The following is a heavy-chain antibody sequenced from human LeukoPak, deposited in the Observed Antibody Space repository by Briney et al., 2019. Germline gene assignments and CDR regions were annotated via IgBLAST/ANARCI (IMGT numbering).Heavy chain of an antibody. CDR3: AEDWKTFQNIVVVVAATPPDY. CDR2: ISSGSSTI. D-gene: IGHD2-15*01. V-gene: IGHV3-48*04. Sequence: GGSLRLSCAASGFTFSNYSMNWVRQAPGKGLEWVSYISSGSSTIYYADSVKGRFTTSRDNAKNSLYLQMNSLRAEDTAVYYCAEDWKTFQNIVVVVAATPPDYWGQGTLVTVSS. J-gene: IGHJ4*02. CDR1: GFTFSNYS.